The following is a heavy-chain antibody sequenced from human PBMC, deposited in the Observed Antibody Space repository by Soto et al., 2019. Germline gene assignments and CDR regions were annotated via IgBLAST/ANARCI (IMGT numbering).Heavy chain of an antibody. Sequence: QVQLQQSGPGLVKPSQTLTLTCAISGDSVSSDSATWNWIRQSPSRGLEWLGRTSYRSKWYNDYAVSVQSRISINADTSKNQFSLQLNSVTPEDTAVYYCVRGRYSSTYYNYHMDVWGKGNTVTVSS. CDR3: VRGRYSSTYYNYHMDV. V-gene: IGHV6-1*01. CDR1: GDSVSSDSAT. D-gene: IGHD5-18*01. J-gene: IGHJ6*03. CDR2: TSYRSKWYN.